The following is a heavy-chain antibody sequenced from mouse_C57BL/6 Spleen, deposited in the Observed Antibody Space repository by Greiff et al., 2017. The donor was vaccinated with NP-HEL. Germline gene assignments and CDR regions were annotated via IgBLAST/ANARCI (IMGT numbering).Heavy chain of an antibody. Sequence: EVQGVESGEGLVKPGGSLKLSCAASGFTFSSYAMSWVRQTPEKRLEWVAYISSGGDYIYYADTVKGRFTISRDNARNTLYLQMSSLKSEDTAMYYCTREGYARAWFAYWGQGTLVTVSA. CDR3: TREGYARAWFAY. J-gene: IGHJ3*01. CDR2: ISSGGDYI. D-gene: IGHD2-10*02. CDR1: GFTFSSYA. V-gene: IGHV5-9-1*02.